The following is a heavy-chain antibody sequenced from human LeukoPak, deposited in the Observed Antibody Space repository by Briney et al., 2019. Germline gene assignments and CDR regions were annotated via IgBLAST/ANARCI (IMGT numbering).Heavy chain of an antibody. J-gene: IGHJ5*02. V-gene: IGHV4-30-4*08. Sequence: SETLSLTCTVSGGSINSGDYYWSWIRQPPGKGLEWIGYIYYSGSTYYNPSLKSRVTVSVDTSKNQFSLKLSSVTAADTAVYYCARDGCSSTSCPNPGWFDPWGQGTLVTVSS. D-gene: IGHD2-2*01. CDR2: IYYSGST. CDR3: ARDGCSSTSCPNPGWFDP. CDR1: GGSINSGDYY.